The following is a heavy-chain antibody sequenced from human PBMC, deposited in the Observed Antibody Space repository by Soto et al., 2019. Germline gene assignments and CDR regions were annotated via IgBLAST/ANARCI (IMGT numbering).Heavy chain of an antibody. CDR2: ISAYNGNT. J-gene: IGHJ6*02. D-gene: IGHD5-18*01. V-gene: IGHV1-18*01. Sequence: ASVKVSCKASGYTFTSYGISWLRQSPGQGLEWMGWISAYNGNTNYAQKLQGRVTMTTDTSTSTAYMELRSLRSDDTAVYYCARDSQYSCGHYYYGMDVWGQGTTVTVSS. CDR3: ARDSQYSCGHYYYGMDV. CDR1: GYTFTSYG.